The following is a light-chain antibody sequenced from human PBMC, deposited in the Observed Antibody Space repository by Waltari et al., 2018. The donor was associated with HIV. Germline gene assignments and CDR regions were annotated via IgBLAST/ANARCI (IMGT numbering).Light chain of an antibody. J-gene: IGLJ3*02. Sequence: SYVLTQPPSVSVAPGQTARITCGGNNIGSKSVHWYRQKPGQAPVVVVYHDSGRPSGIPERFSGSNSGNTATLTLSRVEVGDEADYYCQVWDSSSHHWVFGGGTKLTVL. CDR1: NIGSKS. CDR2: HDS. CDR3: QVWDSSSHHWV. V-gene: IGLV3-21*02.